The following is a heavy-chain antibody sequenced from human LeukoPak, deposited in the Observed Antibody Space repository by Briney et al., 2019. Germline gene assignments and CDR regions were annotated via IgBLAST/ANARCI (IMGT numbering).Heavy chain of an antibody. D-gene: IGHD6-19*01. V-gene: IGHV3-43*02. Sequence: GGSLRLSCAASGFTFDDYAMHWVRQAPGKGLEWVSLITGECVGTYYADSVKGRFTISRDTSKNSLYLQMNCLRTEGTALYYCAKEGPIAVASYFDYWGQGTLVTVSS. CDR1: GFTFDDYA. J-gene: IGHJ4*02. CDR2: ITGECVGT. CDR3: AKEGPIAVASYFDY.